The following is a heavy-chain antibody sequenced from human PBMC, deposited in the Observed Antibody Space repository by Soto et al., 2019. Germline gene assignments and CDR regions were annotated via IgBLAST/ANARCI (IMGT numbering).Heavy chain of an antibody. Sequence: QVQLVQSGAEVKKPGSSVKVSCKASGGTFSSYTISWVLQGPGQGLEWMGRIIPILGIANYAQKFQGRVTITADKSTSTAYMELSSLRSEDTAVYYCARDSATPFDYWGQGTLVTVSS. CDR2: IIPILGIA. J-gene: IGHJ4*02. V-gene: IGHV1-69*08. D-gene: IGHD2-15*01. CDR1: GGTFSSYT. CDR3: ARDSATPFDY.